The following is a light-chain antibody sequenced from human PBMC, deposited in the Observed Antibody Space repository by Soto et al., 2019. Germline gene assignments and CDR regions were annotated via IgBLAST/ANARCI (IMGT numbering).Light chain of an antibody. CDR3: QQRTDRPPWT. CDR2: DAS. J-gene: IGKJ1*01. Sequence: EIVLTHSPATLSLSPGERATLSCRASQSIGLAIAWYQPKPGQAPRLLIFDASQRATGIPARFRGSGSGTDFTLSISSLEPEDFAVYYCQQRTDRPPWTFGQGTKV. V-gene: IGKV3-11*01. CDR1: QSIGLA.